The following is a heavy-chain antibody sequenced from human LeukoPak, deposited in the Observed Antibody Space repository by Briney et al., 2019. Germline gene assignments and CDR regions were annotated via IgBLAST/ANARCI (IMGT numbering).Heavy chain of an antibody. D-gene: IGHD6-19*01. Sequence: SETLSLTCTVSGGSIISSSHYWGWIRQPPGKGLEWIGSIFHSGSTYYNPSLKNRVTTSLDTSKNQFSLKLSSVTAADTAVYYCARHEAVAGTGLGFDYWGQGTLVTVSS. V-gene: IGHV4-39*01. CDR3: ARHEAVAGTGLGFDY. CDR2: IFHSGST. J-gene: IGHJ4*02. CDR1: GGSIISSSHY.